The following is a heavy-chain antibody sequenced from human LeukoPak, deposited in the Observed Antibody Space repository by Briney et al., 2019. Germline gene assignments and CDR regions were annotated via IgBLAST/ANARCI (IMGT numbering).Heavy chain of an antibody. CDR2: INSDGSIT. J-gene: IGHJ4*02. CDR3: GRDPLGPQIICRRNVLRFLECPPRGPVPPDDY. V-gene: IGHV3-74*01. Sequence: GGSLRLSCAASGFTFSSYWMHWVRQAPGKGLVWVSRINSDGSITGYADSVKGRFTISRDNAKKSVYLQMNSLRAEDMAVYYCGRDPLGPQIICRRNVLRFLECPPRGPVPPDDYWGQGTLVTVSS. CDR1: GFTFSSYW. D-gene: IGHD3-3*01.